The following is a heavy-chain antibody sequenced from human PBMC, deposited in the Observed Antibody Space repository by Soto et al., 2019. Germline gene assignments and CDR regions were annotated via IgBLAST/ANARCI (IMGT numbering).Heavy chain of an antibody. CDR2: ISPYNGNT. V-gene: IGHV1-18*01. Sequence: QVQLVQSGAEVTKPGASVKVSCKTSGYTFTSYDITWVRQVPGQGLEWMGWISPYNGNTNYAQEFHGRVTMTTDTSTSTAYMELRSLRSDDTAVYFCARGVCSSTSCYGADWFDPWGQGTLVTVSS. CDR3: ARGVCSSTSCYGADWFDP. J-gene: IGHJ5*02. CDR1: GYTFTSYD. D-gene: IGHD2-2*01.